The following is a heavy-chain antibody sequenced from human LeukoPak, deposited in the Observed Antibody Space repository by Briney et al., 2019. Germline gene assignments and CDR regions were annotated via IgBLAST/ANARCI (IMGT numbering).Heavy chain of an antibody. V-gene: IGHV4-59*01. CDR2: VYYSGST. D-gene: IGHD3-10*02. Sequence: PSETLSLTCTVSGGSISSYYWSWIRQPPGKGLEWIGYVYYSGSTNYNPSLKSRVTISVDTSKNQFSLKLTSVTAADTAVYYCARGGLGSGSYYRPRHSCWFDYWGQGTLVTVSS. CDR3: ARGGLGSGSYYRPRHSCWFDY. CDR1: GGSISSYY. J-gene: IGHJ4*02.